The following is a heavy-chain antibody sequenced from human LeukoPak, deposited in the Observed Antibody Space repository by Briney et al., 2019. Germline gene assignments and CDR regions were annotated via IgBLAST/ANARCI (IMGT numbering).Heavy chain of an antibody. Sequence: GGSLRLSCAASGFYFNSYGMNWVRQAPGKGLEWISVISGSGGRTYTAESVEGRFTISRDNAKNTLFLQMNTLRAEDTAVYYCAKHIAAAGTVWDYWGQGTLVTVSS. CDR2: ISGSGGRT. CDR3: AKHIAAAGTVWDY. V-gene: IGHV3-23*01. D-gene: IGHD6-13*01. CDR1: GFYFNSYG. J-gene: IGHJ4*02.